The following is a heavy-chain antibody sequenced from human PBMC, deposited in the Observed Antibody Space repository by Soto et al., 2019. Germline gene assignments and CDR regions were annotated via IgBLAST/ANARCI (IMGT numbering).Heavy chain of an antibody. D-gene: IGHD4-17*01. CDR1: GFTFSSYG. J-gene: IGHJ3*02. CDR3: AKDNHNGDYHTLHAFDI. V-gene: IGHV3-30*18. Sequence: GGSLRLSCAASGFTFSSYGMHWVRQAPGKGLEWVAVISYDGSNKYYADSVKGRFTISRDNSKNTLYLQMNSLRAEDTAVYYCAKDNHNGDYHTLHAFDIWGQGTMVTVSS. CDR2: ISYDGSNK.